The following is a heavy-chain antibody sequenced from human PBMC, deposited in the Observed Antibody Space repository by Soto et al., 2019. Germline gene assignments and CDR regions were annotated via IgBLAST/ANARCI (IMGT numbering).Heavy chain of an antibody. D-gene: IGHD2-21*02. CDR3: ARDFPYCGGDCYQGLDY. V-gene: IGHV3-21*01. Sequence: ELQLVESGGGLVKPGGYLRLSWAASGVTFSSYSMNWVRQAPGQGLEWVSSISSSSSYIYYADSVKGGFTISRDNAKNSLYRQMNSLRAEDTAVYYCARDFPYCGGDCYQGLDYWGQGTLVTVSS. CDR2: ISSSSSYI. CDR1: GVTFSSYS. J-gene: IGHJ4*02.